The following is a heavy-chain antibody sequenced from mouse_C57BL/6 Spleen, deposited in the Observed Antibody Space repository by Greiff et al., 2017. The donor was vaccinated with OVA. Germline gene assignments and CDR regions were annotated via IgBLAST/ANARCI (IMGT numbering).Heavy chain of an antibody. V-gene: IGHV10-3*01. CDR3: VREMGGSSYNYAMDY. D-gene: IGHD1-1*01. J-gene: IGHJ4*01. CDR2: IRSKSSNYAT. CDR1: GFTFNTYA. Sequence: DAGGGLVQPKGSLKLSCAASGFTFNTYAMHWVRQAPGKGLEWVARIRSKSSNYATYYADSVKDRFTISRDDSQSMLYLQMNNLKTEDTAMYYCVREMGGSSYNYAMDYWGQGTSVTVSS.